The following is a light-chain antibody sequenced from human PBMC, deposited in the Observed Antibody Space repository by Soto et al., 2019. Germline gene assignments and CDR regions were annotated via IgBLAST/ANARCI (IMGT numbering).Light chain of an antibody. CDR2: GAS. CDR1: QSVSSN. Sequence: EIVLTPVAATPSVKKGERATLSCRASQSVSSNLAWDQQKPGQAPRLLIYGASTRATGIPARFSGSGSGTEFTLTISSLQSEDFAVYYCQQYTNWLLTFGQGTKVDIK. J-gene: IGKJ1*01. CDR3: QQYTNWLLT. V-gene: IGKV3-15*01.